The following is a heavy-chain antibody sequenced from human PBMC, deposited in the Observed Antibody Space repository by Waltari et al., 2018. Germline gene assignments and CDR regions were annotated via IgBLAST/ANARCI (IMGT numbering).Heavy chain of an antibody. Sequence: QLQESGPGLVTPSETLSLTCVVSGYSISSGYKWGWIRQPPGKGLEWIGSIHHSGNTYYNPSLKSRVTISVDTSKNQFSLKLSSVTAADTAVYYCALPYYDFWSGSSPNWYFDLWGRGTLVNVSS. CDR2: IHHSGNT. CDR3: ALPYYDFWSGSSPNWYFDL. V-gene: IGHV4-38-2*01. CDR1: GYSISSGYK. J-gene: IGHJ2*01. D-gene: IGHD3-3*01.